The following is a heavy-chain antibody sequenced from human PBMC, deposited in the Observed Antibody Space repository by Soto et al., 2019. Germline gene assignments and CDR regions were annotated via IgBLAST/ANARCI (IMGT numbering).Heavy chain of an antibody. D-gene: IGHD6-19*01. J-gene: IGHJ4*02. CDR1: GYTFTSYA. CDR3: ARDRAVADSPFDY. Sequence: QVQLVQSGAEVKKPGASVKVSCKASGYTFTSYAMHWVRQAPGQRLEWMGWINAGNGNTKYSQKFQGRVTITRDTSASTAYMELSSLRSEVTAVYYCARDRAVADSPFDYWGQGTLVTVSS. V-gene: IGHV1-3*01. CDR2: INAGNGNT.